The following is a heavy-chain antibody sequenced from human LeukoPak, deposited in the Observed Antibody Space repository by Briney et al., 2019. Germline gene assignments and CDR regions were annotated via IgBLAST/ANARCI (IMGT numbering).Heavy chain of an antibody. J-gene: IGHJ3*02. CDR1: GGSIRSSSYY. CDR2: MYYCGST. D-gene: IGHD4-17*01. Sequence: AETLSLTCTVSGGSIRSSSYYWGWVRQPPGKGLVWIGSMYYCGSTYYNPSLKSRVTISVVTSKNQFSLKLSSVTAADTAVYYCAHSTVTAAAAFDIGGEATMVTPSS. V-gene: IGHV4-39*07. CDR3: AHSTVTAAAAFDI.